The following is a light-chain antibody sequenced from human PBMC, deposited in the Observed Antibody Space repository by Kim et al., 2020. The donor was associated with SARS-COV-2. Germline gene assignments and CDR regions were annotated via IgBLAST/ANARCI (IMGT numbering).Light chain of an antibody. J-gene: IGKJ5*01. CDR2: GAS. CDR3: QQYGGSPPIT. CDR1: QSFSSNN. V-gene: IGKV3-20*01. Sequence: EIVLTQSPGTLSLSPGERATLSCRASQSFSSNNLAWYQQRPGQAPRLLIYGASSRATGIPDRFSGSGSGTDFTLTISRLEPGDFAVYYCQQYGGSPPITFGQGTRLEIK.